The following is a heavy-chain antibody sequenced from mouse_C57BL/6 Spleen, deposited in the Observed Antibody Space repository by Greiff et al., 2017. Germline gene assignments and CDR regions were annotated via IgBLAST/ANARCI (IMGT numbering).Heavy chain of an antibody. J-gene: IGHJ2*01. CDR3: ARDYYGSSYFDY. CDR2: IDPEDGET. V-gene: IGHV14-2*01. CDR1: GFNITDYY. D-gene: IGHD1-1*01. Sequence: EVQLQQSGAELVKPGASVKLSCTASGFNITDYYMHWVKQRPEQGLEWIGRIDPEDGETKYAPKFQGKATITEDTSSNTAYLQISRLTSEDTAVYYCARDYYGSSYFDYWGQGTTLTVSS.